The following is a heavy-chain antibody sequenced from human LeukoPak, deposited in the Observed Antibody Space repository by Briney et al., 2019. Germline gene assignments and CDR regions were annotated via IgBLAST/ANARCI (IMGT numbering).Heavy chain of an antibody. CDR2: IYSGGST. Sequence: GGSLRLSCAAPGFAVSSNYMSWVRQAPGKGLEWVSVIYSGGSTYYADSVKGRFTISRDNSKNTLYLQMNSLRAEDTAVYYCAKSSGYWDFGAFDIWGQGTMVTVSS. CDR1: GFAVSSNY. V-gene: IGHV3-66*01. D-gene: IGHD3-22*01. J-gene: IGHJ3*02. CDR3: AKSSGYWDFGAFDI.